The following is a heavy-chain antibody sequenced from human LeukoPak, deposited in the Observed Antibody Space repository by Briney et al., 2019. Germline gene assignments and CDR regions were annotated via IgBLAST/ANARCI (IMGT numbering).Heavy chain of an antibody. CDR1: GGSISSCSYY. CDR2: IYHSGST. J-gene: IGHJ6*03. CDR3: ARDGGVTYYYFYYYMDV. Sequence: SETLSLTCTVSGGSISSCSYYWGWIRQPPGKGLEWIGSIYHSGSTYYNPSLKSRVIISVDTSKNQFSLKLSSVTAADTAVYYCARDGGVTYYYFYYYMDVWGKGTTVTVSS. V-gene: IGHV4-39*07. D-gene: IGHD3-16*01.